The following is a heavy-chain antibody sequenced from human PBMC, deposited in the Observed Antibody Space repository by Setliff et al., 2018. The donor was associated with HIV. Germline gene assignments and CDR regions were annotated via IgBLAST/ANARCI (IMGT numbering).Heavy chain of an antibody. CDR1: GYTFGYNY. CDR3: SRDVGVPGRGNALDY. Sequence: GASVKVSCKTSGYTFGYNYIHWVRQAPGQGLEWMGRIAPNSGDTKYAQKFEGRVTVTRDTSINTVYMEVSGLRSDDTAVYYCSRDVGVPGRGNALDYWGQGTQVTVSS. J-gene: IGHJ4*02. V-gene: IGHV1-2*06. CDR2: IAPNSGDT. D-gene: IGHD1-26*01.